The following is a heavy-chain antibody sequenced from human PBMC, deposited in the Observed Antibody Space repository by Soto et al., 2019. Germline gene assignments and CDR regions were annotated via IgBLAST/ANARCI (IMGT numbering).Heavy chain of an antibody. CDR2: IYPVDSDT. D-gene: IGHD3-10*01. Sequence: GESLKISCKGSGYSFTSYWIGWVRQMPGKGLEGMGIIYPVDSDTRYSPSFQGQVTISADKSISTAYLQWSSLKASDTAMYYCARSISGSYSHFDSWGQGTQVTVSS. V-gene: IGHV5-51*01. J-gene: IGHJ4*02. CDR3: ARSISGSYSHFDS. CDR1: GYSFTSYW.